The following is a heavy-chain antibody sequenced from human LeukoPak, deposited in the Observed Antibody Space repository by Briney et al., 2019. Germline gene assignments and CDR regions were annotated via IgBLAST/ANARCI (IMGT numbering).Heavy chain of an antibody. CDR3: VRDTSDYSGSYFDY. D-gene: IGHD1-26*01. V-gene: IGHV4-61*02. Sequence: PSETLSLTCTVSGGSISSGSYYWSRIRQPAGKGLEWIGRIYTSGSTNYNPSLKSRVTISVDTSKNQFSLKLSSVTAADTAVYYCVRDTSDYSGSYFDYWGQGTLVTVSS. J-gene: IGHJ4*02. CDR2: IYTSGST. CDR1: GGSISSGSYY.